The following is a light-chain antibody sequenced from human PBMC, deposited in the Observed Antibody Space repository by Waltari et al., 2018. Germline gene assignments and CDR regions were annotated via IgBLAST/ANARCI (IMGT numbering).Light chain of an antibody. J-gene: IGKJ1*01. CDR2: DAS. CDR3: QKYGTLPAT. V-gene: IGKV3-20*01. Sequence: EIVLTQSPGTLSLSPGERATLSCMASQSVRRWLAWYQQNPGQAPRLLIYDASSRATGIPDRFSGSWSGTDFSLTISRLEPEDFAVYYCQKYGTLPATFGQGTKVEIK. CDR1: QSVRRW.